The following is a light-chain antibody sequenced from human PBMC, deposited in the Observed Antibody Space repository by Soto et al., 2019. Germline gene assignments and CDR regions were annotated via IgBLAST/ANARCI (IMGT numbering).Light chain of an antibody. Sequence: QSALTQPASVSGSPGQSITISCTGSSSDIGGYTYVSWYQQHPDKAPKLIIYHVSNRPSGISSRFSGSKAGKTASLTISGXXXXDXAXXYCSSYTSSXTFVFGTGTKVTVL. CDR2: HVS. V-gene: IGLV2-14*01. CDR3: SSYTSSXTFV. CDR1: SSDIGGYTY. J-gene: IGLJ1*01.